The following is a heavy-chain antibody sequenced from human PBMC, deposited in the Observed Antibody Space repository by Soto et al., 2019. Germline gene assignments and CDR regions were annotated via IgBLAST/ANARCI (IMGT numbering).Heavy chain of an antibody. CDR1: GYTFTSYA. D-gene: IGHD3-22*01. Sequence: GXSVKVSCKASGYTFTSYAMHWVRQAPGQRLEWMGWIDADNGNTKYSQKFQGRVTITRDTSASTAYMELSSLRSEDTAVYYCARDSQIGIIMIVGFDYWGQGTLVTVSS. CDR3: ARDSQIGIIMIVGFDY. V-gene: IGHV1-3*01. J-gene: IGHJ4*02. CDR2: IDADNGNT.